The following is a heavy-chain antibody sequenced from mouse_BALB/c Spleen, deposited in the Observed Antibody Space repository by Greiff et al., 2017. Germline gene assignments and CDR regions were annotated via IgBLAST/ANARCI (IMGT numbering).Heavy chain of an antibody. Sequence: QVQLKQSGAELARPGASVKLSCKASGYTFTSYWMQWVKQRPGQGLEWIGAIYPGDGDTRYTQKFKGKATLTADKSSSTAYMQLSSLASEDSAVYYCARKGGYYEGFAYWGQGTLVTVSA. J-gene: IGHJ3*01. CDR2: IYPGDGDT. CDR3: ARKGGYYEGFAY. D-gene: IGHD2-3*01. V-gene: IGHV1-87*01. CDR1: GYTFTSYW.